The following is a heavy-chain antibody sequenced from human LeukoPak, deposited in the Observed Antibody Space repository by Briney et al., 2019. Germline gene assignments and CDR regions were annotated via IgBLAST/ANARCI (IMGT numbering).Heavy chain of an antibody. J-gene: IGHJ4*02. CDR2: INSDGSST. CDR1: GFTLSSYR. Sequence: GGSLRLSCAASGFTLSSYRMHWVRQTPGKGLVWVSRINSDGSSTSYADSVKGRFTISRDNAKNTLYLQTNSLRAEDTAVYYCAGSLVRGINGPDCWGQGTLVTVSS. CDR3: AGSLVRGINGPDC. V-gene: IGHV3-74*01. D-gene: IGHD3-10*01.